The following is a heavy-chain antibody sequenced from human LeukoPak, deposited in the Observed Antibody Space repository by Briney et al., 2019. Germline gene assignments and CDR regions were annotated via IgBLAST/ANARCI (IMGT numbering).Heavy chain of an antibody. V-gene: IGHV4-39*07. CDR3: ARGPAYDLTPNAFDI. CDR1: GGSISSSSYY. CDR2: IYYSGST. D-gene: IGHD3-22*01. J-gene: IGHJ3*02. Sequence: SETLSLTCTVSGGSISSSSYYWGWIRQPPGKGLEWIGSIYYSGSTYYNPSLKSRVTISVDTSKNQFSLKLSSVTAADTAVYYCARGPAYDLTPNAFDIWGQGTMVTVSS.